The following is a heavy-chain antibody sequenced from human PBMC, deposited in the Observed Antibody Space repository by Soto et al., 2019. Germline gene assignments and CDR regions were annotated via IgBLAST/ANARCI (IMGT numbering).Heavy chain of an antibody. CDR1: GLTFSSYS. CDR2: ISSSSSTI. J-gene: IGHJ6*02. D-gene: IGHD3-10*01. Sequence: PGGSLRLSCAASGLTFSSYSMNWVRQAPGKGLEWVSYISSSSSTIYYADSVKGRFTISRDNAKNTLYLQMNSLRAEDTAVYYCAKGPALWFGESPAGYYYYGMDVWGQGTTVTVSS. CDR3: AKGPALWFGESPAGYYYYGMDV. V-gene: IGHV3-48*01.